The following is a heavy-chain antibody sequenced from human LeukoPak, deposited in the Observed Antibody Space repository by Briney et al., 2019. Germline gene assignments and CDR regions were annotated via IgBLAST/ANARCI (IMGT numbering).Heavy chain of an antibody. V-gene: IGHV3-30*04. Sequence: GRSLRLSCAASGFTFSSYAMHWVRQAPGKGLEWVAVISYDESNKYYADSVKGRFTISRDNSKNTLYLQMNSLRAEDTAVYYCASLMHWGQGTLVTVSS. D-gene: IGHD2-8*01. CDR2: ISYDESNK. CDR1: GFTFSSYA. CDR3: ASLMH. J-gene: IGHJ4*02.